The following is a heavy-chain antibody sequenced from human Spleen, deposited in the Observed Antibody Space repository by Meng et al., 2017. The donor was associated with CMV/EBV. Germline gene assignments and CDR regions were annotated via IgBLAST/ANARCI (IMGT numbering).Heavy chain of an antibody. J-gene: IGHJ4*02. D-gene: IGHD1-14*01. V-gene: IGHV3-74*01. CDR1: GFTFSSHW. CDR3: ARGFSATGFDY. CDR2: ISPDATNT. Sequence: GESLKISCAASGFTFSSHWMHWVRQAPGKGLVWVTRISPDATNTNYAESVKGRFAISRDNSKNTLYLQMNSLRAEDTAVYYCARGFSATGFDYWGQGTLVTVSS.